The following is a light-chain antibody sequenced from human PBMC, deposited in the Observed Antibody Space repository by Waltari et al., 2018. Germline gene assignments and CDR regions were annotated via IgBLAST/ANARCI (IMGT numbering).Light chain of an antibody. CDR3: CSYAGSTTSVV. J-gene: IGLJ3*02. CDR1: SSDVGGYKY. V-gene: IGLV2-23*02. Sequence: QSALTQPASASGSPGQSITISCTGPSSDVGGYKYISWYQQHPGKAPKLMIYNVSKRPSGVSNRFSGSKSGNTASLTISGLQAEDEADYYCCSYAGSTTSVVFGGGTKVTVL. CDR2: NVS.